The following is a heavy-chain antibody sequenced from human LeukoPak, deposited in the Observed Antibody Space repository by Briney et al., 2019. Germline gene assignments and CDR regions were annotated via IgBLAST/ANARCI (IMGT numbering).Heavy chain of an antibody. Sequence: SETQSLTCTVSGGSISSYYWSWIRQPAGKGMEWIGRIYTSGSTNYNPSLTSRVTMSVHPSKNQFSLKLSSVTAADTAVYYCASAKLAGPYYFGYWGQGTLVTVSS. V-gene: IGHV4-4*07. J-gene: IGHJ4*02. D-gene: IGHD6-19*01. CDR2: IYTSGST. CDR1: GGSISSYY. CDR3: ASAKLAGPYYFGY.